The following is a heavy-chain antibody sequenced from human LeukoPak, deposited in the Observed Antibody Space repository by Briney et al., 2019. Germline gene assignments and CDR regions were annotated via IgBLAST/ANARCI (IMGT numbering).Heavy chain of an antibody. Sequence: GGSLRLSCAASGFTFSSYSMNWVRQAPGKGLEWVSSISSSSSYIYYADSVKGRFTISSDNAKNSLYLQMNSLRAEDTAVYYCARIRVVVDSDAFDIWGQGTMVTVSS. V-gene: IGHV3-21*01. D-gene: IGHD2-15*01. CDR3: ARIRVVVDSDAFDI. CDR2: ISSSSSYI. CDR1: GFTFSSYS. J-gene: IGHJ3*02.